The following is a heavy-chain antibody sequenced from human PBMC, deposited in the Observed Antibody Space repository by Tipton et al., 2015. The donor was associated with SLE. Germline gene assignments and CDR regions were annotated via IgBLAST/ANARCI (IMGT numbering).Heavy chain of an antibody. CDR1: SGSFSGYH. CDR3: ARTGFYYVPYFQH. Sequence: TLSLTCAIYSGSFSGYHWSWIRQSPGKGLEWIGEINHSGSTNYNPSLKSRVTISVDTSKNQFSLKLSSVTAADTAVYYCARTGFYYVPYFQHWGQGTLVTVSS. D-gene: IGHD3-10*02. J-gene: IGHJ1*01. CDR2: INHSGST. V-gene: IGHV4-34*01.